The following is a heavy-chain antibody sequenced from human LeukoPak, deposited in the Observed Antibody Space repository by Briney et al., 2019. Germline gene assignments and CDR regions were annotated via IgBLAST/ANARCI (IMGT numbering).Heavy chain of an antibody. CDR3: ARDRGLIFDY. D-gene: IGHD3-10*01. CDR1: RFTFSSYS. V-gene: IGHV3-21*01. J-gene: IGHJ4*02. CDR2: ISSSSSYI. Sequence: GGSLRLSCAASRFTFSSYSMNWVRQAPGKGLEWVSSISSSSSYIYYADSVKGRFTISRDNAKNSLYLQMNSLRAEDTAVYYCARDRGLIFDYWGQGTLVTVSS.